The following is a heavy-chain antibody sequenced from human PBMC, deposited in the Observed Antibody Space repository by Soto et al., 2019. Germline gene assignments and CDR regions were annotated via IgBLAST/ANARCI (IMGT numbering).Heavy chain of an antibody. V-gene: IGHV4-4*07. J-gene: IGHJ5*02. Sequence: SETLSLTCFVSGGSVTSHHWSWVRQPAGKGLEWIGRIYTSGSTNYNPSLKSRVTMSVDTSKNQFSLKLSSVTAADTAVYYCARDNSQNYGTPAASSWFHPWGQGTPVTVSS. CDR3: ARDNSQNYGTPAASSWFHP. CDR1: GGSVTSHH. CDR2: IYTSGST. D-gene: IGHD2-15*01.